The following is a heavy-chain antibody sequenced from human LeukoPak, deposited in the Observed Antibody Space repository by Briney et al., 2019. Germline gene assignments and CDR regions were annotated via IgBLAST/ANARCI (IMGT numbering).Heavy chain of an antibody. CDR3: AQSHDFWSGYRYWYFDY. V-gene: IGHV3-21*01. Sequence: GGSLRLSCAASGFTFSSYSMNWVRQAPGKGLEWVSSISSSSSYIYYADPVKGRFTISRDNAKNSLYLQMNSLRAEDTAVYYCAQSHDFWSGYRYWYFDYWGQGTLVTVSS. J-gene: IGHJ4*02. CDR1: GFTFSSYS. CDR2: ISSSSSYI. D-gene: IGHD3-3*01.